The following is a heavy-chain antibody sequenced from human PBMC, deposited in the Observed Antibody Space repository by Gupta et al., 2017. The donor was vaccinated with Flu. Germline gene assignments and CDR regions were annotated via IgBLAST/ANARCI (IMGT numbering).Heavy chain of an antibody. J-gene: IGHJ3*02. CDR1: GASISSGGYY. V-gene: IGHV4-31*03. D-gene: IGHD3-22*01. Sequence: QVQLQESGPGLVKPSQTLPLTCTVSGASISSGGYYWSWLRQHPRKGLEWIGYIFHNGNTYYNPSLKSRLTMSLDTSKNQFSLKLSSVTAADTAVHYCARDLPTFDSSGYGAFDIWGQGTLVTVSS. CDR3: ARDLPTFDSSGYGAFDI. CDR2: IFHNGNT.